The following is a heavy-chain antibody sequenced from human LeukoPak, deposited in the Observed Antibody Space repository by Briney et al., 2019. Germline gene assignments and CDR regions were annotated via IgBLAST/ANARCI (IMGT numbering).Heavy chain of an antibody. J-gene: IGHJ3*02. D-gene: IGHD5-24*01. Sequence: ASVKVSCKASGYTFTSYYMHWVRQAPGQGLEWMGIINPSGGSTSYAQKFQGRVTMTRDTSTSTAYMELSSLRSEDTAVYYCARVERDGYNWDAFDIWGQGTIVTVSS. V-gene: IGHV1-46*01. CDR1: GYTFTSYY. CDR2: INPSGGST. CDR3: ARVERDGYNWDAFDI.